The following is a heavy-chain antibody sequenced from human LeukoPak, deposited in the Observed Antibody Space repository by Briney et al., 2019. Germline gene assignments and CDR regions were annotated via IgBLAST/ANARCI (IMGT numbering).Heavy chain of an antibody. Sequence: GGSLRLSCAASGFTFSSYGMPWVRQAPGKGLEWVAVISYDGSNKYYADSVKGRFTISRDNSKNTLYLQMNSLRAEDTAVYYCAKAWSGGTTVDYWGQGTLVTVSS. J-gene: IGHJ4*02. CDR3: AKAWSGGTTVDY. D-gene: IGHD1-7*01. CDR1: GFTFSSYG. V-gene: IGHV3-30*18. CDR2: ISYDGSNK.